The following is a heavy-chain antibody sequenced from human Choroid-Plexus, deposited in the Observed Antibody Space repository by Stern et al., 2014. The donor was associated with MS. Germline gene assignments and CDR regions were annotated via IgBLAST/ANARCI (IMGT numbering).Heavy chain of an antibody. CDR2: IDRGGDP. D-gene: IGHD2-2*01. J-gene: IGHJ6*02. CDR1: GGSFSGYY. Sequence: QVQLQQWGAGLLKPSETLSLTCAVYGGSFSGYYWSWIRQSPGKGLEWIGEIDRGGDPNYTPALKSRIPISVDRSKNHLSLNLSAVTAADTAIYYCVSINTRCYGGRFGYYYYGMDVWGQGTTVTVSS. CDR3: VSINTRCYGGRFGYYYYGMDV. V-gene: IGHV4-34*01.